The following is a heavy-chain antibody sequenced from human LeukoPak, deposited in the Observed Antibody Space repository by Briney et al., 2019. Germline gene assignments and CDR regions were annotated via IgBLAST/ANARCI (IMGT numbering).Heavy chain of an antibody. V-gene: IGHV3-11*01. CDR1: GFTFSDYN. CDR2: ISRSGSTK. CDR3: AKGQQLAPLTFDP. J-gene: IGHJ5*02. D-gene: IGHD6-13*01. Sequence: GGSLRLSCAASGFTFSDYNMRWIRQAPGKGLEWVSSISRSGSTKYYADSVKGRFTSSRDNAKNSLFLQMNSLRAEDTAVYYCAKGQQLAPLTFDPWGQGTLVTVSS.